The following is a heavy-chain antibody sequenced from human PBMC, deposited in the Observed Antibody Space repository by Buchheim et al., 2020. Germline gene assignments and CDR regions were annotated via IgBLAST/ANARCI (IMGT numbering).Heavy chain of an antibody. V-gene: IGHV3-30*04. J-gene: IGHJ4*02. D-gene: IGHD6-19*01. CDR1: GFTFSSYA. CDR3: ARFPYSSGWYYFDY. Sequence: QAQLVESGGGVVQPGRSLRLSCAASGFTFSSYAMHWVRQAPGKGLEWVAVISYDGSNKYYADSVKGRFTISRDNSKNTLYLQMNSLGAEDTAVYYCARFPYSSGWYYFDYGGQGTL. CDR2: ISYDGSNK.